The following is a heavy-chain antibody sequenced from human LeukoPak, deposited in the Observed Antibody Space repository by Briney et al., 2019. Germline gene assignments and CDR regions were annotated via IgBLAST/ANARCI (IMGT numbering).Heavy chain of an antibody. D-gene: IGHD3-9*01. Sequence: SETLSLTCTVSGGSISSSSYYWGWIRQPPGKGLEWIGSLYYSGSTYYNPSLKSRVTISVDTCKDQFSLKLSSVTAANTAVYYCARTYREAYYILTGYYTDYWGQGTLVTVSS. CDR2: LYYSGST. CDR1: GGSISSSSYY. CDR3: ARTYREAYYILTGYYTDY. V-gene: IGHV4-39*01. J-gene: IGHJ4*02.